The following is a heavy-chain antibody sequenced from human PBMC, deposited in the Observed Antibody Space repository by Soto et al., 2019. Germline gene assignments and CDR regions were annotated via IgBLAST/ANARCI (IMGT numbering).Heavy chain of an antibody. V-gene: IGHV1-69*01. D-gene: IGHD5-12*01. CDR1: GGTFSSYA. Sequence: QVQLVQSGAEVKKPGSSVKVSCKASGGTFSSYAISWVRQAPGQGLEWMGGIIPIFGTANYAQKFQGRVTITADESTSTAYMELSRLRSDDTVVYYWAREGVEMATPGRVYYFDYWGQGTLVTVSS. J-gene: IGHJ4*02. CDR3: AREGVEMATPGRVYYFDY. CDR2: IIPIFGTA.